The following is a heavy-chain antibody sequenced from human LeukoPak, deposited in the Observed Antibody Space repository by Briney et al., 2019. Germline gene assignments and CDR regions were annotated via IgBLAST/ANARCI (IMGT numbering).Heavy chain of an antibody. CDR1: GFTFSSYG. CDR3: AKVGDGKAFDY. D-gene: IGHD4-17*01. CDR2: IWYDGSNK. J-gene: IGHJ4*02. Sequence: GGSLRLSCAASGFTFSSYGMHWVRQAPGKGLEWVAVIWYDGSNKYYADSVKGRFTISRDNSKNTLYLQMNSLRAEDTAVYYCAKVGDGKAFDYWGQGTLVTVSS. V-gene: IGHV3-33*06.